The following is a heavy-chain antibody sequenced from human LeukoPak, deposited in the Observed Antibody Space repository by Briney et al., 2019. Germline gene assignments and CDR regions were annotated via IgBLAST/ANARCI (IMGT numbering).Heavy chain of an antibody. V-gene: IGHV3-30*04. CDR2: ISYDGSNK. Sequence: TGGSLRLSCAASGFTFSSYAMHWVRQAPGKGLEWVAVISYDGSNKYYADSVKGRFTISRDNSKNTLYLQMNSLRDEDTAVYYCAREPEGYCSSTSCLPDQSHDAFDIWGQGTMVTVSS. CDR3: AREPEGYCSSTSCLPDQSHDAFDI. CDR1: GFTFSSYA. D-gene: IGHD2-2*01. J-gene: IGHJ3*02.